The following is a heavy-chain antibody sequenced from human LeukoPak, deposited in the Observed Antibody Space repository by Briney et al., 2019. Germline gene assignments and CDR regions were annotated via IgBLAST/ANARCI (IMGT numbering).Heavy chain of an antibody. J-gene: IGHJ6*02. CDR3: ARDRDYIL. Sequence: SETLSLTCAVYGGSFSGYYWSWIRQPPGKGLEWIGGINHSGSTNYNPSLKSRVTISVDTSKNQFSLKLSSVTAADTAVYYCARDRDYILWGQGTTVTVSS. D-gene: IGHD4/OR15-4a*01. CDR1: GGSFSGYY. CDR2: INHSGST. V-gene: IGHV4-34*01.